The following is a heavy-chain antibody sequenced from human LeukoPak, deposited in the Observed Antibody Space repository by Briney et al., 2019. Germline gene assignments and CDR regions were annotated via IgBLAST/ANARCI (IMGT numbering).Heavy chain of an antibody. J-gene: IGHJ6*02. CDR3: ARDLWFGELFYPYYYGMDV. CDR2: ISSSGSTI. CDR1: GFTFSSYE. D-gene: IGHD3-10*01. V-gene: IGHV3-48*03. Sequence: GGSLRLSCAASGFTFSSYEMNWVRQAPGKGLEWVSYISSSGSTIYYADSVKGRFTISRDNAKNSLYLQMNSLRADDTAVYYCARDLWFGELFYPYYYGMDVWGQGTTVTVSS.